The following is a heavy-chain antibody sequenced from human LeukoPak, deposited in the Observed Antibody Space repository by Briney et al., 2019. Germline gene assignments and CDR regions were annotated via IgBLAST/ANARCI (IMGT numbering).Heavy chain of an antibody. CDR2: IYHSGST. D-gene: IGHD1-26*01. CDR3: ATREYSGRYSGTGY. J-gene: IGHJ4*01. V-gene: IGHV4-4*02. Sequence: SETLSLTCAVSCGSISSSNWWSWVRQPPGKGLDWIGEIYHSGSTNYNPSLKSRVTISVDKSKNQFSLKLSSVTAADTAVYYCATREYSGRYSGTGYWGHGTLVTVSS. CDR1: CGSISSSNW.